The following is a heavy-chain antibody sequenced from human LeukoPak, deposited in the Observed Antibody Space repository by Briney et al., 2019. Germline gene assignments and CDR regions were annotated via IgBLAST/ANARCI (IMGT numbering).Heavy chain of an antibody. J-gene: IGHJ4*02. Sequence: GASVKVSCKVSGYTLTELSMHWVRQAPGKGLEWMGGFDPEDGETIYAQKFQGRVTMTEDTSTDTAYMELSSLRSEDTAVYYCATSIWVVGADWGYFDYWGQGTLVTVSS. D-gene: IGHD1-26*01. CDR2: FDPEDGET. CDR3: ATSIWVVGADWGYFDY. CDR1: GYTLTELS. V-gene: IGHV1-24*01.